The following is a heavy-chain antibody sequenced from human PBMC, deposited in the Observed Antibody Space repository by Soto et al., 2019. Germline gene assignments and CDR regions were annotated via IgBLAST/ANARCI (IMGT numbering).Heavy chain of an antibody. Sequence: GASVKVSCKVSGYALAELSMHWVRQAPGKGLEWMGGFDPEDGETIYAQKFQGRVTMTEDTSTDTAYMELSSLRSEDTAVYYCATLGGVVGATVVDYWGQGTLVTVSS. V-gene: IGHV1-24*01. CDR2: FDPEDGET. CDR3: ATLGGVVGATVVDY. CDR1: GYALAELS. D-gene: IGHD1-26*01. J-gene: IGHJ4*02.